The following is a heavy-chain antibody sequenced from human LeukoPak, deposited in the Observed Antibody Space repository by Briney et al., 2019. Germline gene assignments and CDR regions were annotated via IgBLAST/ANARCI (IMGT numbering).Heavy chain of an antibody. V-gene: IGHV3-9*01. D-gene: IGHD6-19*01. Sequence: TGGSLRLSCAASGFNFDDYAMHWVRQSQGKGPEWVAGLNWNSGTIAHADSVRGRFTISRDNAKSSLFLQMNSLRAEDTALYYCARDAFYLAVAGTGAFDVWGQGTMVTVSS. CDR3: ARDAFYLAVAGTGAFDV. J-gene: IGHJ3*01. CDR1: GFNFDDYA. CDR2: LNWNSGTI.